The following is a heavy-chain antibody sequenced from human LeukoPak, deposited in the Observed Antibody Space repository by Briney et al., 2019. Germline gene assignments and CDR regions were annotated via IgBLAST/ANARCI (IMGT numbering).Heavy chain of an antibody. Sequence: PGGSLRLSCVASGFTFSNYAMHWVRQAPGKGLEYVSAINTNGDITYYANSVKGRFTISRDNSKNTLYLQMGSLRTEDMAVYYCGRTTGSLVCWGQGTLVTVSS. J-gene: IGHJ4*02. D-gene: IGHD1-26*01. CDR3: GRTTGSLVC. CDR2: INTNGDIT. CDR1: GFTFSNYA. V-gene: IGHV3-64*01.